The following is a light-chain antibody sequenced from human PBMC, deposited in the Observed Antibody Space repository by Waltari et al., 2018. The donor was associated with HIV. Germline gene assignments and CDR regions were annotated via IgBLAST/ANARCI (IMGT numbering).Light chain of an antibody. CDR2: GAS. V-gene: IGKV3-20*01. J-gene: IGKJ1*01. Sequence: EIILTQSPGTLSLSLGERATLSCRASQSVSSSHLAWYQQKPGQAPRLLIYGASSRATGIPDRFSGSGSGTDFILTISGLEPEDFAVYYCQQYGGSRWTFGQGTKVEIK. CDR1: QSVSSSH. CDR3: QQYGGSRWT.